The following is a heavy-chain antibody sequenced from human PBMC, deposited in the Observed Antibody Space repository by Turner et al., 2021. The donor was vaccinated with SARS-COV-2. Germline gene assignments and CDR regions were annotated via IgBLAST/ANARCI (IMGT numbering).Heavy chain of an antibody. V-gene: IGHV3-21*01. J-gene: IGHJ3*02. CDR1: GFTFSSYS. CDR3: ARWDNYYDSSGYYPDAFDI. Sequence: EVQLVESGGGLVKPGGSLRLSCAASGFTFSSYSMNRVRQAPGKGLEWVSSISSSSSYIYYADSVKGRFTISRDNAKNSLYLQMNSLRAEDTAVYYCARWDNYYDSSGYYPDAFDIWGQGTMVTVSS. D-gene: IGHD3-22*01. CDR2: ISSSSSYI.